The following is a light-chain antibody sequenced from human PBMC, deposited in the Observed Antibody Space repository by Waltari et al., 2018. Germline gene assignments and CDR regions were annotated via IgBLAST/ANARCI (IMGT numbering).Light chain of an antibody. V-gene: IGKV1-5*03. CDR1: ESISSW. J-gene: IGKJ1*01. CDR2: RAS. CDR3: QQYNTYWT. Sequence: DIQLTQSPSTLSASVGDTVPISCRARESISSWLTCYQQRPGKDPKLLIYRASILEPGVPSRFSGSGSGTDFTLTISSLQPEDVGTYYCQQYNTYWTFGQGTKVEI.